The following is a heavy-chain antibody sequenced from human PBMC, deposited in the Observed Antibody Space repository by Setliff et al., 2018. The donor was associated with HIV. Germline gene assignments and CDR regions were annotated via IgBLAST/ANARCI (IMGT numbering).Heavy chain of an antibody. J-gene: IGHJ5*02. Sequence: TLSLTCAVYGESFSGYYWSWIRQPPGEGLEWIGEINHSGSTNYNPSLKSRVTISVDTSKNQFSLKLTSVTAADTAVYYCARAYGGNSNWFDPWGQGTLVTVSS. CDR3: ARAYGGNSNWFDP. CDR2: INHSGST. CDR1: GESFSGYY. V-gene: IGHV4-34*01. D-gene: IGHD4-17*01.